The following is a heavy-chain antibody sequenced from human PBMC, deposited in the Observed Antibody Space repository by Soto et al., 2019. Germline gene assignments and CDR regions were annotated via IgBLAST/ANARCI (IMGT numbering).Heavy chain of an antibody. Sequence: PSETLSLTCTVSGGSISSYYWSWIRQPPGKGLEWIGYIYYSGSTNYNPSLKSRVTISVDTSKNQFSLRLSSVTAADTAVYYCARDVAGYEQNYYYYMDVWGKGTTVTVSS. J-gene: IGHJ6*03. CDR3: ARDVAGYEQNYYYYMDV. D-gene: IGHD6-19*01. CDR2: IYYSGST. V-gene: IGHV4-59*01. CDR1: GGSISSYY.